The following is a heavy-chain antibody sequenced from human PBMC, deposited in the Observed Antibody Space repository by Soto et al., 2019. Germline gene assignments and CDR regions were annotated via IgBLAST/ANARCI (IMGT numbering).Heavy chain of an antibody. J-gene: IGHJ5*02. Sequence: GGSLRLCCAASGFTCSSYIMYWVRQALWKGLEWFSSISSSSSYIFYADSGKGRFTIYRDNAKNSLYLQMNSLRAVDTAVYYCASGPSLVLAVRFFDWFGPWGQGSLATVSS. CDR3: ASGPSLVLAVRFFDWFGP. CDR1: GFTCSSYI. D-gene: IGHD3-22*01. CDR2: ISSSSSYI. V-gene: IGHV3-21*01.